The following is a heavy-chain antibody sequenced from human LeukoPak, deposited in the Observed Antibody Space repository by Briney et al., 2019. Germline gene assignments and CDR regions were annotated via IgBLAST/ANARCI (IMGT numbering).Heavy chain of an antibody. Sequence: GESQKISCKGSGYSFTSYWIAWVRQMPGKGLEWMGIIYPGDSDTRYSPSFQGEATISAHKTISTAYLQWSSLQASATAMYYCARLRVGATTPDYWGQGTLVTVSS. J-gene: IGHJ4*02. V-gene: IGHV5-51*01. CDR3: ARLRVGATTPDY. CDR1: GYSFTSYW. D-gene: IGHD1-26*01. CDR2: IYPGDSDT.